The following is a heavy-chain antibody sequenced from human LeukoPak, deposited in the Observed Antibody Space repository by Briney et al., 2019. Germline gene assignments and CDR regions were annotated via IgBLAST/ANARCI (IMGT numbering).Heavy chain of an antibody. V-gene: IGHV3-7*03. Sequence: PGGSLRLSCEASGFTFRHSWLSWIRQTPGKGLEWVANIHPDSSDKFYVDSMEGRFTTSRDNTKDSLYLQIDNARLDDTGLYYCTRLPRETAGDYWGQGVPVIVSS. CDR3: TRLPRETAGDY. CDR2: IHPDSSDK. CDR1: GFTFRHSW. D-gene: IGHD1-14*01. J-gene: IGHJ4*02.